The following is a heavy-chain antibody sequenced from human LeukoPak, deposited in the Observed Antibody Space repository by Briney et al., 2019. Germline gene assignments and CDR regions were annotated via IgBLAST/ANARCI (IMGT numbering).Heavy chain of an antibody. CDR3: AKDVSWNWFDP. CDR1: GFTFSSYS. V-gene: IGHV3-21*01. D-gene: IGHD2-15*01. CDR2: ISSRSSYI. Sequence: GGSLRLSCAASGFTFSSYSMNWVRQAPGKGLEWVSSISSRSSYIYHADSVKGRFTISRDNAKNSLYLQMNTLRAEDTAVYYCAKDVSWNWFDPWGQGTLVTVSS. J-gene: IGHJ5*02.